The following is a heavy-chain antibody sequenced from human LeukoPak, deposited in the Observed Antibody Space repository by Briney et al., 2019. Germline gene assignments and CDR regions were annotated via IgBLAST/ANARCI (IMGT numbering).Heavy chain of an antibody. V-gene: IGHV4-59*01. J-gene: IGHJ3*02. CDR1: GGSISSYY. CDR2: IYYSGST. CDR3: ARDPGVGATTWDDAFDI. Sequence: SETLSLTCTVSGGSISSYYWSWIRQPPGKGLEWIGYIYYSGSTNYNPSLKSRVTISVDTSKNQFSLKPSSVTAADTAVYYCARDPGVGATTWDDAFDIWGQGTMVTVSS. D-gene: IGHD1-26*01.